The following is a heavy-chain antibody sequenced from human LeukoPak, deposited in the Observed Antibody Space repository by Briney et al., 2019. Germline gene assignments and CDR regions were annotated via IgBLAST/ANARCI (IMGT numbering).Heavy chain of an antibody. CDR2: ISGSGGST. CDR3: ANLPPGPFDY. J-gene: IGHJ4*02. Sequence: GGSLRLSCAASGFTFSSHVMNWVRQAPGKGLEWVSGISGSGGSTYYADSVKGRFTISRDNSKNTLYLQMNSLRAEDTAVYYCANLPPGPFDYWGQGTLATVSS. CDR1: GFTFSSHV. D-gene: IGHD1-1*01. V-gene: IGHV3-23*01.